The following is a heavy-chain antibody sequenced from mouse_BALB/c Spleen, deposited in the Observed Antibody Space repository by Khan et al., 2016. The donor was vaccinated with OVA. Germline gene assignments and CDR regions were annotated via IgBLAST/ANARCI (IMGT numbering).Heavy chain of an antibody. CDR2: INPSNGRT. CDR3: ARLYYSWLAD. CDR1: GYTFTTYW. D-gene: IGHD2-1*01. J-gene: IGHJ3*01. V-gene: IGHV1S81*02. Sequence: QVQLQQSGAELVKPGASVKLSCKASGYTFTTYWMHWVRQGPGQGLEWIGEINPSNGRTNNNEKFESKATLTVDKSSNTAYVQLSSLTSEDSAVYYCARLYYSWLADWGQGTLVTVSA.